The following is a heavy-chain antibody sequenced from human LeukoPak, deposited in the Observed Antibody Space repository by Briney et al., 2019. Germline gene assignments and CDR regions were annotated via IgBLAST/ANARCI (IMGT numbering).Heavy chain of an antibody. V-gene: IGHV1-69*04. CDR2: IIPILGIA. CDR1: GGTFSSYA. D-gene: IGHD3-10*01. CDR3: ARDVGTTMVRGVTVDY. Sequence: ASVKVSCKASGGTFSSYAISWVRQAPGQGLEWMGRIIPILGIANYAQKFQGRVTITADKSTSTAYIELSSLRSEDTAVYYCARDVGTTMVRGVTVDYWGQGTLVTVSS. J-gene: IGHJ4*02.